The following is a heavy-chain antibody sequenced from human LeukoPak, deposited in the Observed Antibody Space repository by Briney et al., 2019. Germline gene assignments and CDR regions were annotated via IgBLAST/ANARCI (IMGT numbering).Heavy chain of an antibody. CDR3: ARDRDYYGSGSYLDY. V-gene: IGHV4-39*07. CDR1: GGSISSSSYY. Sequence: SETLSLTCTVSGGSISSSSYYWGWIRQPPGKGLEWIGSIYHSGSTYYNPSLKSRVTISVDTSKNQFSLKLSSVTAADTAVYYCARDRDYYGSGSYLDYWGQGTLVTVSS. J-gene: IGHJ4*02. D-gene: IGHD3-10*01. CDR2: IYHSGST.